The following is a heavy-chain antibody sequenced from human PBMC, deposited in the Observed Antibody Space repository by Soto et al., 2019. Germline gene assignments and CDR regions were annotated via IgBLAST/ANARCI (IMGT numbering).Heavy chain of an antibody. CDR3: ARWGPGYDFWSGYGYYYYGMDV. CDR1: GYTFTSYG. CDR2: ISAYNGNT. J-gene: IGHJ6*02. V-gene: IGHV1-18*01. Sequence: ASVKVSCKASGYTFTSYGISWVRQAPGQGLEWMGWISAYNGNTNYAQKLQGRVTMTTDTSTSTAYMELRSLRSDDTAVYYCARWGPGYDFWSGYGYYYYGMDVWGQGTTVTVSS. D-gene: IGHD3-3*01.